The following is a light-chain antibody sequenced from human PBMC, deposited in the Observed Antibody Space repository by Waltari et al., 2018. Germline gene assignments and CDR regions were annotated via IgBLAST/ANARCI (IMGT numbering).Light chain of an antibody. Sequence: DIHLTQSPSLLSASVGDRVTIPCRASQGISSNLAWYQQNPGKAPKLLIYRASTLQSGVPSRFSGSESRTDFTLTSSSLHPEDFATYYYLQLNSYPRTFGQGTKVEVK. CDR1: QGISSN. CDR3: LQLNSYPRT. CDR2: RAS. J-gene: IGKJ1*01. V-gene: IGKV1-9*01.